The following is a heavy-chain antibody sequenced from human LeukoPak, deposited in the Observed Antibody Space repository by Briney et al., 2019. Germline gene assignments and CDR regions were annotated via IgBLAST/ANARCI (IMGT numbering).Heavy chain of an antibody. CDR1: GGTFSSYA. V-gene: IGHV1-69*04. Sequence: ASVEVSCKASGGTFSSYAISWVRQAPGQGLEWMGRIIPILGIANYAQKFQGRVTITADKSTSTAYMELSSLRSEDTAVYYCARVRLYGSGSYSLDYWGQGTLVTVSS. D-gene: IGHD3-10*01. J-gene: IGHJ4*02. CDR2: IIPILGIA. CDR3: ARVRLYGSGSYSLDY.